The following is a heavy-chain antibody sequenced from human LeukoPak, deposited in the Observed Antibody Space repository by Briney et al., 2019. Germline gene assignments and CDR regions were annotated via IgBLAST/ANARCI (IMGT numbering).Heavy chain of an antibody. CDR2: IKSKTDGGKT. V-gene: IGHV3-15*01. J-gene: IGHJ4*02. CDR3: TTDLQRGGGY. D-gene: IGHD6-25*01. CDR1: GFTFSNAW. Sequence: GGSLRLSCAASGFTFSNAWMSCVRQAPGKGLEWVGRIKSKTDGGKTDYAAPVNGRFTISRDDSKNTLYLQMNSLKTEDTAVYYCTTDLQRGGGYWGQGTLVTVSS.